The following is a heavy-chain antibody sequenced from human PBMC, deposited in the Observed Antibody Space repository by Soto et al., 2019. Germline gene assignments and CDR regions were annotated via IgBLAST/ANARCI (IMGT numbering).Heavy chain of an antibody. CDR1: GFTFSDYY. J-gene: IGHJ4*02. D-gene: IGHD2-21*01. V-gene: IGHV3-72*01. Sequence: GGSLRLSCVASGFTFSDYYMDWVRQAPGKGLEWVGRVRNKVNSYTTEYAASVKGRFTVSRDDSRNSVYLQMNSLKTGDTAMYYCSRAGILTTPYYTDYWGLGTLVTSPQ. CDR3: SRAGILTTPYYTDY. CDR2: VRNKVNSYTT.